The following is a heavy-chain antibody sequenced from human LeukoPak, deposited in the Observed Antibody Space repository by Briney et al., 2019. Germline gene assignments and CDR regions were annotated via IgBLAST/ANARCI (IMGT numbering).Heavy chain of an antibody. CDR3: AKDLRAYYYGSGSFDY. J-gene: IGHJ4*02. V-gene: IGHV3-30*18. D-gene: IGHD3-10*01. CDR2: ISYDGSNE. Sequence: GGSLRLSCAASGFTFSSYGMHWVRQAPGKGLEWVAVISYDGSNEYYADSVKGRFTIYRDNSKNALYLQMNSLGAEDTAVYYCAKDLRAYYYGSGSFDYWGQGTLVTVSS. CDR1: GFTFSSYG.